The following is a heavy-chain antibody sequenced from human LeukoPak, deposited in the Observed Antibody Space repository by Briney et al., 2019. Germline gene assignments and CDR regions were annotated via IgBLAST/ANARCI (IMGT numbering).Heavy chain of an antibody. Sequence: ASVKLSCKASGYTFTSYGISWVRQAPGQGLEWMGWISACNGNTNYAQKLQGRVTMTTDTSTSTAYMELRSLRSDDTAVYYCARTYCSGGSCYAMALAAFDIWGQGTMVTVSS. CDR3: ARTYCSGGSCYAMALAAFDI. J-gene: IGHJ3*02. CDR1: GYTFTSYG. V-gene: IGHV1-18*01. D-gene: IGHD2-15*01. CDR2: ISACNGNT.